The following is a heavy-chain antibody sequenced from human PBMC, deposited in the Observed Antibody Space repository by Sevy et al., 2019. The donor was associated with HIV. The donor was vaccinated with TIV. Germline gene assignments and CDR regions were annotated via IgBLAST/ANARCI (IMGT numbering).Heavy chain of an antibody. CDR2: VYYTGGT. CDR3: ARRNDFDI. J-gene: IGHJ3*02. Sequence: SETLSLTCTVSGGSINSDHWNWIRQPPGKGLEWIGYVYYTGGTNYNPSLKNRVTISVDMTKNQFSLKLTSVTAADTAGYYYARRNDFDIWGQGTMVTVSS. CDR1: GGSINSDH. V-gene: IGHV4-59*08.